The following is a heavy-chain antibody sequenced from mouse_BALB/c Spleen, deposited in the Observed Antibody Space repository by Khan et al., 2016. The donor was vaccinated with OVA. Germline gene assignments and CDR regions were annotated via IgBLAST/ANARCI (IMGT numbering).Heavy chain of an antibody. CDR3: TRGGYSSVAY. CDR2: IYPGNSDA. J-gene: IGHJ3*01. V-gene: IGHV1-5*01. Sequence: VQLQQSGTVLARPGASVKMSCKASGYSFTSYLIHWVKQRPGQGLEWIGDIYPGNSDASYNQKFKDKAKLTAGTSASTAYMELSSLTNEDSAVYYGTRGGYSSVAYWGQGTLVTVSA. D-gene: IGHD1-3*01. CDR1: GYSFTSYL.